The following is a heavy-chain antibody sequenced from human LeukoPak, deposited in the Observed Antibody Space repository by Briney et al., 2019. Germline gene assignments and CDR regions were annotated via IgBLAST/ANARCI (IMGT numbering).Heavy chain of an antibody. CDR3: ARMRIAAAGFDY. Sequence: SENLSLTCTVSGGSISSSSYYWGWIRQPPGKGLEWIGSIYYSGSTYYNPSLKSRVTISVDTSKNQFSLKLSSVTAADTAVYYCARMRIAAAGFDYWGQGTLVTVSS. D-gene: IGHD6-13*01. V-gene: IGHV4-39*07. J-gene: IGHJ4*02. CDR1: GGSISSSSYY. CDR2: IYYSGST.